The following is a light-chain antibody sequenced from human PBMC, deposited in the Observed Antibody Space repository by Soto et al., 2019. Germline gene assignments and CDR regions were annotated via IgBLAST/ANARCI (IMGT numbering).Light chain of an antibody. CDR3: XSYTSSSTLL. CDR2: VVS. J-gene: IGLJ2*01. V-gene: IGLV2-14*03. CDR1: SSDVGTYNY. Sequence: QSALTQPASVSGSPGQSITISCTGTSSDVGTYNYVSWYQHHPGKAPNLMIYVVSNRPSGVSXXFSGSKSGNTGPLPISGXXAXDXXXXXXXSYTSSSTLLFGGGTKLTVL.